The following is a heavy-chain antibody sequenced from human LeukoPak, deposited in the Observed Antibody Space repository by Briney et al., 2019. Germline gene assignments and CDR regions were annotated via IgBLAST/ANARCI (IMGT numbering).Heavy chain of an antibody. CDR2: IKQDGSEK. J-gene: IGHJ4*02. Sequence: QPGGSLRLFCAASGFTFSSYWMSWVRQAPGKGLEWVANIKQDGSEKYYVDSVKGRFTISRDNAKNSLYLQMNSLRAEDTAVYYCAREGDILTGYCIDYWGQGTLVTVSS. CDR1: GFTFSSYW. V-gene: IGHV3-7*01. D-gene: IGHD3-9*01. CDR3: AREGDILTGYCIDY.